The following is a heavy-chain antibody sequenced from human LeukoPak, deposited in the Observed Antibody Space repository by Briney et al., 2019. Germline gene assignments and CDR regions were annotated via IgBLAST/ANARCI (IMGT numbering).Heavy chain of an antibody. D-gene: IGHD3-22*01. J-gene: IGHJ4*02. CDR3: AKEVYYNDSSGYYLAGFDN. CDR1: GFTFSSYA. Sequence: PGGSLRLSCAASGFTFSSYAMSWVRQAPGKGLEWVSAISGSGGSTNYADSVKGRFTISRDNSKNTLYLQMNSLRAEDTAVYYCAKEVYYNDSSGYYLAGFDNWGQGTLVTVSS. V-gene: IGHV3-23*01. CDR2: ISGSGGST.